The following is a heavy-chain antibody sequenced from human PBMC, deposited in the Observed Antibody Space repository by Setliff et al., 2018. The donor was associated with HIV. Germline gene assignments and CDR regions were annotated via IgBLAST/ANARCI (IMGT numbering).Heavy chain of an antibody. CDR2: IYDGGTT. J-gene: IGHJ3*02. D-gene: IGHD2-21*01. CDR1: GFSVNSNY. Sequence: PGGSLRLSCVASGFSVNSNYMSWVRQAPGKRLEWVSIIYDGGTTYYGDSVKGRFSISRDYSKNTLYLQMNSLRAEDTAVYYCAKHFLLWSNAFHIWGQGTMVTVSS. CDR3: AKHFLLWSNAFHI. V-gene: IGHV3-53*01.